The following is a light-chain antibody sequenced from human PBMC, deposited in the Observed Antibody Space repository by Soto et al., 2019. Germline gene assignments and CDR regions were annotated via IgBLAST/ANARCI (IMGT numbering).Light chain of an antibody. Sequence: ILMTQSPATLSVSPGERDTLSCRASQSVSNNLAWYQQKPGQAPRLLIYDASTRATGIPARFSGSGSGTEFTLTISGLQFEDFAVYYCQQYNNWPPSTFGQGTKVEIK. CDR3: QQYNNWPPST. CDR2: DAS. CDR1: QSVSNN. J-gene: IGKJ1*01. V-gene: IGKV3-15*01.